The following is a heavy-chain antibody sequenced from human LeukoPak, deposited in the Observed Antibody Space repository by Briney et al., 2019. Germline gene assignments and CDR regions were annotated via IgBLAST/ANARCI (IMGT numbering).Heavy chain of an antibody. CDR1: GDSINSTYW. CDR2: MFHSGST. J-gene: IGHJ4*02. V-gene: IGHV4-4*02. CDR3: TRRQLVRLIDY. D-gene: IGHD3-10*01. Sequence: PSETLSLTCTVFGDSINSTYWWSWVRQTPGKGLEWIGEMFHSGSTNINPSFKSRVTISIDKSKNQLSLRLTSVTAADTAVYYCTRRQLVRLIDYWSQGTLVTVSS.